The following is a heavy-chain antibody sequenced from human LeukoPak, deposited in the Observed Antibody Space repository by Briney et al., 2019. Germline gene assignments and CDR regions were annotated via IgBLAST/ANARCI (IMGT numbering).Heavy chain of an antibody. V-gene: IGHV1-69*05. J-gene: IGHJ3*02. CDR3: ARAYYDSSGSLGDAFDI. D-gene: IGHD3-22*01. CDR2: IIPIFGTA. CDR1: GGTFSSYA. Sequence: SVKVSCKASGGTFSSYAISWVRQAPGQGLEWMGRIIPIFGTANYAQKFQGRVTITTDESTSTAYMELGSLRSEDTAVYYCARAYYDSSGSLGDAFDIWGQGTMVTVSS.